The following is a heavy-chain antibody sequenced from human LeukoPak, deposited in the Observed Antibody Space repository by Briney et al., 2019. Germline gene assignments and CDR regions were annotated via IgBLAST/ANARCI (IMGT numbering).Heavy chain of an antibody. J-gene: IGHJ4*02. Sequence: SETLSLTCTVSGGSISNYYWNWIRQPAGKGLEWIWRIYTSGTTNYNPSLKSRVSMSVDTSKNQFSLKLSSVTAADTAVYYCARALAAQSLSYDYWGQGTLVTVSS. CDR2: IYTSGTT. V-gene: IGHV4-4*07. CDR1: GGSISNYY. CDR3: ARALAAQSLSYDY. D-gene: IGHD1-26*01.